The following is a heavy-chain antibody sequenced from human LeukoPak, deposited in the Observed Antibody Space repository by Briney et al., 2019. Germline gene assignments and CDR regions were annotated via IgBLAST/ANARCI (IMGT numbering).Heavy chain of an antibody. CDR3: AADTADGYKHPHYYYYGMDV. D-gene: IGHD5-24*01. J-gene: IGHJ6*02. V-gene: IGHV1-58*02. Sequence: SVKVSCKASGFTFTSSAMQWVRQARGQRLEWIGWIVVGSGNTNYAQKFQERVTITRDMSTSTAYMELSSLRSEDTAVYYCAADTADGYKHPHYYYYGMDVWGQGTTVTVSS. CDR2: IVVGSGNT. CDR1: GFTFTSSA.